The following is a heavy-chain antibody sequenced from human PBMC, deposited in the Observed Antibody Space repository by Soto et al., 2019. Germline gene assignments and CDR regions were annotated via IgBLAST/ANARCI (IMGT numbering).Heavy chain of an antibody. CDR2: IHLGGNT. CDR3: AGNGDYYFDY. V-gene: IGHV4-4*02. Sequence: QVHLQESGPGLVKPSGTLSLTCDVFGGSSSSRDWWSWVRQPPGKGLEWIAGIHLGGNTNYNPSLKSRLITSVDKSKSQLALKVNSVTAADTAVYYCAGNGDYYFDYWGQGTLVTVSS. J-gene: IGHJ4*02. D-gene: IGHD4-17*01. CDR1: GGSSSSRDW.